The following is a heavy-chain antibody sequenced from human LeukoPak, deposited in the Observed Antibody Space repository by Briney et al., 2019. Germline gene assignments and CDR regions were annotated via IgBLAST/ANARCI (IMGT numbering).Heavy chain of an antibody. J-gene: IGHJ6*02. V-gene: IGHV3-64*01. CDR2: ISSHGSST. CDR3: ARPLKEGGYYYGMDV. CDR1: GFTFSSYW. D-gene: IGHD3-16*01. Sequence: PGGSLRLSCAASGFTFSSYWMNWVRQAPGKGLEFVSAISSHGSSTYYGNSLKGRFNISRDNSKNTLYLQMRSLRPEDTAVYYCARPLKEGGYYYGMDVWGQGTTVTVSS.